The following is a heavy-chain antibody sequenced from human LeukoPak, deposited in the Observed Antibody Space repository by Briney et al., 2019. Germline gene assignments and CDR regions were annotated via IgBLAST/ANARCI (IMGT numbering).Heavy chain of an antibody. CDR1: GYTFTSYD. CDR2: ISAYNGNT. D-gene: IGHD3-3*01. CDR3: ARLLFDFWSGYYPSLDY. J-gene: IGHJ4*02. V-gene: IGHV1-18*01. Sequence: ASVTVSCKASGYTFTSYDISWVRQAPGQGLEWIGWISAYNGNTNYAQKLQGRVTMTTDTSTSTAYMELRSLRSDDTAVFYCARLLFDFWSGYYPSLDYWGQGTLVTVSS.